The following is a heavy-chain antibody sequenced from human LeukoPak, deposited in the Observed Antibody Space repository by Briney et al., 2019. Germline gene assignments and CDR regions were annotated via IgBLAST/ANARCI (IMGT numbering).Heavy chain of an antibody. J-gene: IGHJ4*02. Sequence: SVKVSCKASGGTFSSYAISWVRQAPGQGLGWMGGIIPIFGTANHAQKFQGRVTITTDESTSTAYMELSSLRSEDTAVYYCAVGPAPRGVTAFHDYWGQGTLVTVSS. CDR1: GGTFSSYA. D-gene: IGHD1-14*01. CDR3: AVGPAPRGVTAFHDY. CDR2: IIPIFGTA. V-gene: IGHV1-69*05.